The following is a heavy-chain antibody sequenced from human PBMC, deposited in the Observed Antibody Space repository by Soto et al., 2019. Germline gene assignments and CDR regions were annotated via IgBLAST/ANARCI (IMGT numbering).Heavy chain of an antibody. CDR1: GYSFTSYW. V-gene: IGHV5-51*01. J-gene: IGHJ3*02. D-gene: IGHD2-15*01. Sequence: ESLKISCKCSGYSFTSYWIGWVRQMPGKGLEWMGIIYPGDSDTRYSPSFQGQVTISADKSISTAYLQWSSLKASDTAMYYCARPRGYCSGGSCYPMHAFDIWGQGTMVTVSS. CDR3: ARPRGYCSGGSCYPMHAFDI. CDR2: IYPGDSDT.